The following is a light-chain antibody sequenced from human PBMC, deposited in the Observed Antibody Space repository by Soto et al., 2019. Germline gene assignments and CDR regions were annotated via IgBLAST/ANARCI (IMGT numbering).Light chain of an antibody. CDR1: RSNIGRNT. Sequence: QSVLTQPPSASGTPGQRVSISCSGSRSNIGRNTANWYQQLPGTAPKLLIHTDNQRPSGVSDRFSGSKSGTSASLAISELQSEDEADYYCAAWDDSLNGPVFGVGTKLTVL. CDR2: TDN. J-gene: IGLJ3*02. V-gene: IGLV1-44*01. CDR3: AAWDDSLNGPV.